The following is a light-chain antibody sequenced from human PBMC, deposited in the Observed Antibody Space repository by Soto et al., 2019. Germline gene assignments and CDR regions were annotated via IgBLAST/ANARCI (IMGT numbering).Light chain of an antibody. CDR2: EVS. CDR3: SSYTSSSTYV. CDR1: SSDVSAYNY. Sequence: QSVLTQPASVSGAPGQSITISCTGTSSDVSAYNYVSWYQQNSGNAPKLIIYEVSNRPSGVSNRFSGSKSGNTASLTISGLQAEDEAHYYCSSYTSSSTYVFGTGTKVTVL. V-gene: IGLV2-14*01. J-gene: IGLJ1*01.